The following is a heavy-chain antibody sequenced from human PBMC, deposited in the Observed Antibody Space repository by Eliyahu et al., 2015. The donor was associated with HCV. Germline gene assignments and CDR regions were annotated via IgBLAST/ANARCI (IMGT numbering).Heavy chain of an antibody. CDR3: AKRKGYGDYDHFDY. D-gene: IGHD4-17*01. Sequence: QVQLVESGGGVVQPGRSLRLXCAASGFTXSSYGMXWVRXAPGKGXEWVAVISYDGSNKYYADSVKGRFTISRDNSKNTLYLQMNSLRAEDTAVYYCAKRKGYGDYDHFDYWGQGTLVTVSS. CDR2: ISYDGSNK. CDR1: GFTXSSYG. V-gene: IGHV3-30*18. J-gene: IGHJ4*02.